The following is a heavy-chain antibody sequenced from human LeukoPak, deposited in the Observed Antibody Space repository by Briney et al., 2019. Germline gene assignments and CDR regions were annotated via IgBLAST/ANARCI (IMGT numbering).Heavy chain of an antibody. CDR2: VHYSGTT. D-gene: IGHD4-17*01. CDR3: ARGYGDFRVEGRYFHS. Sequence: SETLSLTCTVSDGSITNYDWSWVRQPPGKGLEFIGHVHYSGTTNYNPSLRSRVTISIDTSKQHFFLKLKSVTAADTAVYYCARGYGDFRVEGRYFHSWGQGTLVTVSS. J-gene: IGHJ4*02. V-gene: IGHV4-59*01. CDR1: DGSITNYD.